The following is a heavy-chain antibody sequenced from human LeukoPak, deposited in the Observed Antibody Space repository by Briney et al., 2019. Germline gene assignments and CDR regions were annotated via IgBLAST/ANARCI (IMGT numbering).Heavy chain of an antibody. J-gene: IGHJ4*02. V-gene: IGHV4-38-2*02. Sequence: PSETLSLTCTVSGYSISSGYYWGWIRQPPGKGLEWIGSIYHSGSTYYNPSLKSRVTISVDTSKNQFSLKLSSVTAADTAVYYCARSRADILTGYYFRDGYYFDYWGQGTLVTVSS. D-gene: IGHD3-9*01. CDR3: ARSRADILTGYYFRDGYYFDY. CDR1: GYSISSGYY. CDR2: IYHSGST.